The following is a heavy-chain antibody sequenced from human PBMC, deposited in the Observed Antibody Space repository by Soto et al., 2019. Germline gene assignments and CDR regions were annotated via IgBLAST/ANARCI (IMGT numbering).Heavy chain of an antibody. Sequence: EVQLVESGGGLVKPGGSLRLSCAASGFTFSSYSMNWVRQAPGKGLEWVSSISSSSSYIYYADSVKGRFNISRDKAKNSMYLQMNSLRAEDTAGYYCAREGSFGHLGQGTLVTVSS. J-gene: IGHJ5*02. CDR2: ISSSSSYI. CDR3: AREGSFGH. CDR1: GFTFSSYS. D-gene: IGHD6-19*01. V-gene: IGHV3-21*01.